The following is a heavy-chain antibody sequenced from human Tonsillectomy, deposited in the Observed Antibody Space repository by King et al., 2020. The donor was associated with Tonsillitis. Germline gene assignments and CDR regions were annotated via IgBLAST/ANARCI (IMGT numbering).Heavy chain of an antibody. J-gene: IGHJ2*01. CDR2: IYHSGST. Sequence: HVQLQESGPGLVKPSETLSLTCAVSGYSISSGYYWGWIRQPPGKGLEWIGSIYHSGSTYYNPSLKSRVTISVDPSKNPFSLKLSSVTAADTAVYYCARRAVAGGDWYFDLWGRGPLVTVSS. D-gene: IGHD6-19*01. CDR3: ARRAVAGGDWYFDL. CDR1: GYSISSGYY. V-gene: IGHV4-38-2*01.